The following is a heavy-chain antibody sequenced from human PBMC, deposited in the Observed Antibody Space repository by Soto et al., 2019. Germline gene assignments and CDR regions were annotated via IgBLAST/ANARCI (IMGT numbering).Heavy chain of an antibody. CDR2: ISYDGSNK. D-gene: IGHD6-19*01. Sequence: LTLSCASSGFTVSSYGMHGVRQAPGKGLEWVAVISYDGSNKYYEDSVKGRFTISRDNSKNTLYLQMNSLRAEDTAVYYCAKDLIFAPYSSGWYSYYGIDVWAQGSTVTVSS. CDR3: AKDLIFAPYSSGWYSYYGIDV. V-gene: IGHV3-30*18. J-gene: IGHJ6*02. CDR1: GFTVSSYG.